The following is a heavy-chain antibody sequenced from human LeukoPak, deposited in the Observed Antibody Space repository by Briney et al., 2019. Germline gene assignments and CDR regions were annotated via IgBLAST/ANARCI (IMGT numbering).Heavy chain of an antibody. V-gene: IGHV4-39*07. CDR1: GGSISSSSYY. CDR3: ARSPGDYYDSSGYYGY. J-gene: IGHJ4*02. CDR2: IYYSGST. D-gene: IGHD3-22*01. Sequence: SETLSLTCTVSGGSISSSSYYWGWIRQPPGKGLEWIGSIYYSGSTYYNPSLKSRVTISVDTSKNQFSLKLSSVTAADTAVYYCARSPGDYYDSSGYYGYWGQGTLVTVSS.